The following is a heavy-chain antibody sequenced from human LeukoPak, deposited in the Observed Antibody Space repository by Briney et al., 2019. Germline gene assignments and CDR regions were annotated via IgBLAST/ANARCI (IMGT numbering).Heavy chain of an antibody. Sequence: GGSLRPSCAASGFTFSSYSMNWVRQAPGKGLEWVSAISGSGARTYYAGSVKGRFTISRDTSKNTLYLQMNSLRAEDTAVYYCAKDMGEDGSYYLDYWGQGTLVTVSS. D-gene: IGHD1-26*01. CDR1: GFTFSSYS. CDR3: AKDMGEDGSYYLDY. V-gene: IGHV3-23*01. J-gene: IGHJ4*02. CDR2: ISGSGART.